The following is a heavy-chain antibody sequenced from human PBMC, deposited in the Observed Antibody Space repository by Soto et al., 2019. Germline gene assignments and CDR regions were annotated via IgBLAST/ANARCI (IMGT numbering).Heavy chain of an antibody. V-gene: IGHV3-23*01. D-gene: IGHD3-10*01. CDR3: AKALYGAGSYFRCFDY. CDR2: ISGSGGST. CDR1: GFTFSSYA. J-gene: IGHJ4*02. Sequence: EVQLLESGGGLVQPGGSLRLSCAASGFTFSSYAMSWVRQAPGKGLEWVSAISGSGGSTYYADSVKGRFTISRDNSKNALHLQMNSLRAEDTAVYYCAKALYGAGSYFRCFDYWGKGTLVTVSS.